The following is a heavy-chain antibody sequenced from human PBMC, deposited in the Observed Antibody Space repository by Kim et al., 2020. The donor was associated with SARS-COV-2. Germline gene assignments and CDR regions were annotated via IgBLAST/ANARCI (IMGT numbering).Heavy chain of an antibody. CDR2: IYSGGST. V-gene: IGHV3-53*01. CDR1: GFTVSSNY. J-gene: IGHJ4*02. Sequence: GGSLRLSCAASGFTVSSNYMSWVRQAPGKGLEWVSVIYSGGSTYYADSVKGRFTISRDNSKNTLYLQMNSLRAEDTAVYYCAREASSGYYYPNYFDYWGQGTLVTVSS. CDR3: AREASSGYYYPNYFDY. D-gene: IGHD3-22*01.